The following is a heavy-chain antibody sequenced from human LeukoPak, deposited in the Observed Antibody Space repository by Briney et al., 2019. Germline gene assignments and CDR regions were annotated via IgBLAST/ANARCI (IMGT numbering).Heavy chain of an antibody. CDR2: ISGSGGST. J-gene: IGHJ6*02. CDR1: GFTFSSYA. V-gene: IGHV3-23*01. D-gene: IGHD2-2*02. Sequence: PGGSLRLSCAASGFTFSSYAMSWVRQAPGKGLEWVSAISGSGGSTYYADSVKGRFTISRDNSKNTLYLQMNSLRAEDTAVYYCAKGPEDIVVVPAAIRYCYYYYGMDVWGQGTTVTVSS. CDR3: AKGPEDIVVVPAAIRYCYYYYGMDV.